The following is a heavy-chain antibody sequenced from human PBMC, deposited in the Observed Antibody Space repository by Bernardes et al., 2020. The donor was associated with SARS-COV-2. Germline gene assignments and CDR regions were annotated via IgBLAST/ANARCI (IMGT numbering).Heavy chain of an antibody. CDR2: IDKTGTT. CDR1: DGSISSYC. V-gene: IGHV4-4*07. CDR3: ARATDSTWYWWLDY. D-gene: IGHD6-13*01. J-gene: IGHJ4*02. Sequence: SETLSLTCTVSDGSISSYCWTWIRQPAGKGLEWIGHIDKTGTTNFTPSLRSRVNMSVDRSKNQFSLRLTSVTAADTAVYYCARATDSTWYWWLDYWGPGRMVIVSS.